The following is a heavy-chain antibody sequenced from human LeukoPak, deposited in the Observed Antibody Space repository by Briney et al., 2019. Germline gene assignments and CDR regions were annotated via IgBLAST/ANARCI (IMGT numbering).Heavy chain of an antibody. D-gene: IGHD1-26*01. CDR2: ISGSGGST. CDR1: GFTFITYA. CDR3: AGSSGSYYVGHDY. Sequence: GGSLRLSCAASGFTFITYAMSWVRQAPGKGLEWVSSISGSGGSTYYADSVQGRFTISRDNAKNSLYLQMNSLRAEDTAVYYCAGSSGSYYVGHDYWGQGTLVTVSS. V-gene: IGHV3-23*01. J-gene: IGHJ4*02.